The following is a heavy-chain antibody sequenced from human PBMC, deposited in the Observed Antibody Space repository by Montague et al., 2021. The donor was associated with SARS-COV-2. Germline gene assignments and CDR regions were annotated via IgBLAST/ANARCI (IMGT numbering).Heavy chain of an antibody. D-gene: IGHD3-10*01. V-gene: IGHV1-8*01. Sequence: SVRVSCKASGYTFTRYDINLLRQAAVQGLEWMGWMNPNSGNTGYSQKLQGRVTMTRDTSMNTAYMELSSLRFEDTAVYYCARASLVRGVIITRVRYSYYMDVWGKGTTVTVS. J-gene: IGHJ6*03. CDR2: MNPNSGNT. CDR1: GYTFTRYD. CDR3: ARASLVRGVIITRVRYSYYMDV.